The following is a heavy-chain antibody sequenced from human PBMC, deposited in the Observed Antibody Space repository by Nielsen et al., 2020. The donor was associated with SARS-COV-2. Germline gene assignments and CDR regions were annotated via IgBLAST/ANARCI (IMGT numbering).Heavy chain of an antibody. J-gene: IGHJ4*02. V-gene: IGHV3-23*01. CDR3: AKDRAGATYARFDL. Sequence: GESLKISCTASGFKFNLHWMNWVRQAPGKGLEWVSAISGSGGTTSYADSVKGRFTISRDNSKNTLYLQMNSLRAEDTAVYYCAKDRAGATYARFDLWGQGTLVTVSS. D-gene: IGHD4/OR15-4a*01. CDR1: GFKFNLHW. CDR2: ISGSGGTT.